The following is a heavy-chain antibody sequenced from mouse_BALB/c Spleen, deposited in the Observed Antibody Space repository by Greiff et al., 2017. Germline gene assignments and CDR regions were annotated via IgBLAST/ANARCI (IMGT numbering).Heavy chain of an antibody. CDR2: INPSNGRT. CDR3: ARRDYYGSSDRDY. CDR1: GYTFTSYW. D-gene: IGHD1-1*01. V-gene: IGHV1S81*02. J-gene: IGHJ2*01. Sequence: VQLQQPGAELVKPGASVKLSCKASGYTFTSYWMHWVKQRPGQGLEWIGEINPSNGRTNYNEKFKSKATLTVDKSSSTAYMQLSSLTSEDSAVYYCARRDYYGSSDRDYWGQGTTLTVSS.